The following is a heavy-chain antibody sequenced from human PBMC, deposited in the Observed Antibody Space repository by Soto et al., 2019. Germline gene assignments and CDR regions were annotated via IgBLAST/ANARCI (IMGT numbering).Heavy chain of an antibody. CDR3: VKGEYDYDSSGYYPFDS. Sequence: GGSLRLSCSASGFTFSSYAMHWVRQAPGKGLEYVSSISTNGGSTHYTDAVKGRFTISRDNSKNTQYLQMSSLRADDTAVYYCVKGEYDYDSSGYYPFDSWGQGTMVTVAS. CDR2: ISTNGGST. J-gene: IGHJ4*02. V-gene: IGHV3-64D*06. D-gene: IGHD3-22*01. CDR1: GFTFSSYA.